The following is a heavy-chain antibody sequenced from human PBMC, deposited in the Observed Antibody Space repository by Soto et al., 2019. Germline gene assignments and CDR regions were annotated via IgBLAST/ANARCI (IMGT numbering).Heavy chain of an antibody. V-gene: IGHV3-53*01. CDR1: GFTVSNKY. Sequence: GGSLRLSCAASGFTVSNKYMSWVRQAPGKGLDWVSVIYSGGSTYYADSVKGRFTISRDISKNTLYLQMSSLKTEDTAVYYCAGRDGYNYDFDYWGQGTLVTVSS. J-gene: IGHJ4*02. D-gene: IGHD5-12*01. CDR3: AGRDGYNYDFDY. CDR2: IYSGGST.